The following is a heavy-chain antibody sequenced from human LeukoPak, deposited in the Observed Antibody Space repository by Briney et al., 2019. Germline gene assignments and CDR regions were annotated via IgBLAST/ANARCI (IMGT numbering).Heavy chain of an antibody. CDR1: GVSIRSYY. Sequence: SETLSLTCTVSGVSIRSYYWSWIRQPAGKGLEWSGRFHTSGSTNYNPSLKSRVTMSVDTSKNQFSLKLSSVTAADTAVYSCARDTYYYDSSGYYYFDYWGQGTLVTVSS. CDR2: FHTSGST. V-gene: IGHV4-4*07. D-gene: IGHD3-22*01. CDR3: ARDTYYYDSSGYYYFDY. J-gene: IGHJ4*02.